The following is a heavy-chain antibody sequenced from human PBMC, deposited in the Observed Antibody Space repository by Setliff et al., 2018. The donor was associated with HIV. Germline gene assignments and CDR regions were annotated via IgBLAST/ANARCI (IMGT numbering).Heavy chain of an antibody. Sequence: PGGSLRLSCATSGFSLRTYGLHWVRQAPGKGLEWVAVISQDASKDYYADSVKGRFTISKDNSKNTVFLQMNNLRVEDTALYYCVRDASPDYDSGGYSAGGHWGRGTLVTVSS. CDR1: GFSLRTYG. J-gene: IGHJ4*02. CDR2: ISQDASKD. V-gene: IGHV3-30*03. CDR3: VRDASPDYDSGGYSAGGH. D-gene: IGHD3-22*01.